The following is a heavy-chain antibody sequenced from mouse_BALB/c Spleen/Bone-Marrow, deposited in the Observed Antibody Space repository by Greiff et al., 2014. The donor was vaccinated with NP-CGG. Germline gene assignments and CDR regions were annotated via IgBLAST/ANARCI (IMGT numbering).Heavy chain of an antibody. CDR1: GFDFSRYW. V-gene: IGHV4-1*02. Sequence: EVMLVESGGGLVQPGGSLKLSCAASGFDFSRYWMSWVRQAPGKGLEWIGEINPDSSTTNYTPSLKDKFIISRDNAKNTLYLQMSKVRSEDTALYYCAGNYYAMDYWGQGTSVTVSS. J-gene: IGHJ4*01. CDR3: AGNYYAMDY. CDR2: INPDSSTT.